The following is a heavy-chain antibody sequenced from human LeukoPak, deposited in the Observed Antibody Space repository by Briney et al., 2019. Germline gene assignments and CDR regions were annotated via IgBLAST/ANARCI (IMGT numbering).Heavy chain of an antibody. CDR2: IYYSGRA. V-gene: IGHV4-39*01. D-gene: IGHD3-22*01. Sequence: PSETLSLTCTVSGGSLNSSSYYWGWIRQPPGKGLEWMGTIYYSGRAYYNPFLKSRVTVSVDTSKNQFSLKLSSVTAADTAVYYCARQYSSSLGGGYWGQGTLVTVSS. CDR3: ARQYSSSLGGGY. J-gene: IGHJ4*02. CDR1: GGSLNSSSYY.